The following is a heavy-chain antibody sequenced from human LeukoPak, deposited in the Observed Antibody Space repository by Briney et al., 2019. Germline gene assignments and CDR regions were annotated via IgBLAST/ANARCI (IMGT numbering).Heavy chain of an antibody. CDR1: GFTFSSYG. V-gene: IGHV3-48*04. D-gene: IGHD5-12*01. Sequence: GGSLRLSCAASGFTFSSYGMHWVRQAPGKGLEWVSYISSSGSTIYYADSVKGRFTISRDNAKNSLYLQMNSLRAEDTAVYYCARDPGGGYGDYWGQGTLVTVSS. J-gene: IGHJ4*02. CDR2: ISSSGSTI. CDR3: ARDPGGGYGDY.